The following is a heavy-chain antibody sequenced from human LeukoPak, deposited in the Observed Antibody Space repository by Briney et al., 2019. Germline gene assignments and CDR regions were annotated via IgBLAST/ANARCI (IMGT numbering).Heavy chain of an antibody. D-gene: IGHD1-26*01. CDR1: GGSFSGYY. J-gene: IGHJ6*03. Sequence: SETLSLTCAVYGGSFSGYYWSWIRQPPGKGLEWIGEINHSGSTNYNPSLKSRVTISVDTSKNQFSLKLSPVTAADTAVYYCARVREGGWQYYYYMDVWGNGTTVTISS. CDR3: ARVREGGWQYYYYMDV. CDR2: INHSGST. V-gene: IGHV4-34*01.